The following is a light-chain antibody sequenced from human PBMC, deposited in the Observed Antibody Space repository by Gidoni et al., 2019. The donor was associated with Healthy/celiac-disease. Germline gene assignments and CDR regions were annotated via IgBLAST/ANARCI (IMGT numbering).Light chain of an antibody. CDR1: QSLSYSSDHKNF. J-gene: IGKJ1*01. CDR3: QQYFTTPPT. Sequence: DIVLTPSPDSLALSLGEPATINCTSSQSLSYSSDHKNFLAWYQQRPGQPPRLLVYWASTRKSGVPDRFSGSGSGKEFTLTISSLQAEDAAVYYCQQYFTTPPTFGHGTKVEV. V-gene: IGKV4-1*01. CDR2: WAS.